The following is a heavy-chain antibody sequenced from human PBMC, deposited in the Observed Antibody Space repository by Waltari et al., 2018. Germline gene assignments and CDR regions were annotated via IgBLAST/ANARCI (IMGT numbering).Heavy chain of an antibody. V-gene: IGHV1-2*06. D-gene: IGHD2-15*01. J-gene: IGHJ4*02. CDR2: INPNSGGT. CDR1: GYTFTGYY. Sequence: QVQLVQSGAEVKKPGASVKVSCKASGYTFTGYYMHWVRQAPGQGLEWMGRINPNSGGTNYAQKFQGRVTMTRDTSISTAYMELSRLRSDDTAVYYCAREGHRGYCSGGSCYPYYWGQGTLVTVSS. CDR3: AREGHRGYCSGGSCYPYY.